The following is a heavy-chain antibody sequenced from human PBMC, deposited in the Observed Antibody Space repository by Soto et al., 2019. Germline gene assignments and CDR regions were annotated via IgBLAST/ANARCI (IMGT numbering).Heavy chain of an antibody. D-gene: IGHD3-22*01. CDR2: IKSRTDGGTT. V-gene: IGHV3-15*07. CDR3: TTDPVTMIVVVPSSG. J-gene: IGHJ4*02. Sequence: WVRQAPGKGLEWVGRIKSRTDGGTTDYAAPVKGRFTISRDDSKNTLYLQMNSLKTEDTAVYYCTTDPVTMIVVVPSSGWGQGTLVTAPQ.